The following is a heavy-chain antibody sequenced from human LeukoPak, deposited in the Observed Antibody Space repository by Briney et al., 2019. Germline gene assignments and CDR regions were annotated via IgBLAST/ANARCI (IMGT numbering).Heavy chain of an antibody. CDR2: ISWNSGSI. CDR1: GFTFDDYA. CDR3: AKDISGYESDAFDI. D-gene: IGHD5-12*01. V-gene: IGHV3-9*01. J-gene: IGHJ3*02. Sequence: GRSLRLSCAASGFTFDDYAMHWVRQAPGKGLEWVSGISWNSGSIGYADSVKGRFTISRDNAKNSLYLQMNSLRAEDTALYYCAKDISGYESDAFDIWGQGTMVNVSS.